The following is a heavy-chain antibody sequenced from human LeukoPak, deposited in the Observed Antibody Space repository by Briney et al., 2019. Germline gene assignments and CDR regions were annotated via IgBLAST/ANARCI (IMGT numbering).Heavy chain of an antibody. CDR1: GFTFSTYS. D-gene: IGHD6-13*01. V-gene: IGHV3-48*01. CDR3: AKDMSPKLAHGAIDY. J-gene: IGHJ4*02. Sequence: GGSLRLSCAASGFTFSTYSMNWVRQAPGKGLEWISYISSSSNTIYYADSVKGRFTISRDNAKNSLYLQMNSLRAEDMALYYCAKDMSPKLAHGAIDYWGQGTLVTVSS. CDR2: ISSSSNTI.